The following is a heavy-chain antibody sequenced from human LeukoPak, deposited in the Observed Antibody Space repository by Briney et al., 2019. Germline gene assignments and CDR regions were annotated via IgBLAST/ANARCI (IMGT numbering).Heavy chain of an antibody. Sequence: GASVKVSCEASGYTFTSYGINWVRQAPGQGLEWMGWISAYNGHTNYAQKLQGRVTVSTDTSTSTAYMELRSLRSDDTAVYYCATGGRWELPRPYAFEIWGQGTMVTVSS. J-gene: IGHJ3*02. CDR2: ISAYNGHT. CDR3: ATGGRWELPRPYAFEI. V-gene: IGHV1-18*01. CDR1: GYTFTSYG. D-gene: IGHD1-26*01.